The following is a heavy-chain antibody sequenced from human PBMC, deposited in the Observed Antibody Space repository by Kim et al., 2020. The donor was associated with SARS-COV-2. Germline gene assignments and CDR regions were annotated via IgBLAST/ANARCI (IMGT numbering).Heavy chain of an antibody. CDR3: ARLTAAGLEPNWFGP. D-gene: IGHD6-13*01. Sequence: PSLKSRVAISVDTTKNQLSLKLSPVTAADTAVYYCARLTAAGLEPNWFGPWGQGTLVTVSS. V-gene: IGHV4-34*01. J-gene: IGHJ5*02.